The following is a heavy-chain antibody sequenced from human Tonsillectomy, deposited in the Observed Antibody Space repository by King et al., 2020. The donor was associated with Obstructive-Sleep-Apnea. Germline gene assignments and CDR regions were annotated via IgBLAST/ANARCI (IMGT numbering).Heavy chain of an antibody. V-gene: IGHV3-30*04. CDR1: GFTFSSYA. J-gene: IGHJ4*02. Sequence: VQLVESGGGVVQPGRSLRLSCAASGFTFSSYAMHWVRQAPGKGLEWVAVISYDGSNKYYADSVKGRFTISRDNSKNTLYLQMNSLRAEDTAVYSCARDSLYNSLALLCWGQGTLVTVSS. CDR2: ISYDGSNK. D-gene: IGHD1-20*01. CDR3: ARDSLYNSLALLC.